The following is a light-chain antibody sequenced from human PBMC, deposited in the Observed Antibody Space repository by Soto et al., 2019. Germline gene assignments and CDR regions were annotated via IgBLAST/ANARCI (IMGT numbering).Light chain of an antibody. J-gene: IGKJ4*01. CDR3: QQYGSSPFT. Sequence: EIVLTQSPGTLSLSPGERATLSCRASQSVSSSYFAWYQQTPGPAPRLLIYGASSRAAGIPDRFSGSGSGTDFTLSISRLEPEDFAVYYCQQYGSSPFTFGGGTKVDI. CDR1: QSVSSSY. V-gene: IGKV3-20*01. CDR2: GAS.